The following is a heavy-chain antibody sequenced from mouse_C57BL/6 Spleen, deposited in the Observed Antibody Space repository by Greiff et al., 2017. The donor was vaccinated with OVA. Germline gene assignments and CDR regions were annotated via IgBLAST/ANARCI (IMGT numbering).Heavy chain of an antibody. J-gene: IGHJ3*01. D-gene: IGHD2-4*01. Sequence: VQLQQPGAELVRPGSSVKLSCKASGYTFTSYWMDWVKQRPGQGLEWIGNIYPSDSETHYNQKFKDKATLTVDKSSSTAYMQLSSLTSEDSAVYYGARRGDYDWFAYWGQGTLVTVSA. CDR3: ARRGDYDWFAY. CDR1: GYTFTSYW. CDR2: IYPSDSET. V-gene: IGHV1-61*01.